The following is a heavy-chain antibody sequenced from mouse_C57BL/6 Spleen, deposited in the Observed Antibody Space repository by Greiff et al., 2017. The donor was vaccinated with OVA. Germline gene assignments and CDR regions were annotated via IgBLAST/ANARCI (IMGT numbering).Heavy chain of an antibody. D-gene: IGHD3-1*01. CDR1: GYSITSGYY. CDR3: ARDNSGYSDY. CDR2: ISYDGSN. Sequence: ESGPGLVKPSQSLSLTCSVTGYSITSGYYWNWIRQFPGNKLEWMGYISYDGSNNYNPSLKNRIPITRDTSKNQFFLKLNSVTTEDTATYYCARDNSGYSDYWGQGTTLTVSS. V-gene: IGHV3-6*01. J-gene: IGHJ2*01.